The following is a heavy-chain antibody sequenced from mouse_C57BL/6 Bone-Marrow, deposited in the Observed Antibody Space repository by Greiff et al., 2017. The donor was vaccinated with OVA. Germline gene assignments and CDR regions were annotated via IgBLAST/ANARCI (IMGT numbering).Heavy chain of an antibody. J-gene: IGHJ4*01. Sequence: QVQLQQSGAELARPGASVKLSCNASGYTFTSYGISWVQQRTGQGLEWIGEIYPRSGNTYYNETFMGMAILTAHKSSSTAYMERRSLTSEDAAVYFCARWKFVTTVVAPGAMDYWGQGTSVTVSS. CDR3: ARWKFVTTVVAPGAMDY. CDR1: GYTFTSYG. CDR2: IYPRSGNT. V-gene: IGHV1-81*01. D-gene: IGHD1-1*01.